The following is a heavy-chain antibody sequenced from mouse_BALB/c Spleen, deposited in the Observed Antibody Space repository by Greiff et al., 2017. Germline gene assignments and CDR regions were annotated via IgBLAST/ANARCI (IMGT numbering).Heavy chain of an antibody. D-gene: IGHD2-4*01. Sequence: VQLQQSGAELVRPGTSVKISCKASGYTFTNYWLGWVKQRPGHGLEWIGDIYPGGGYTNYNEKFKGKATLTADTSSSTAYMQLSSLTSEDSAVYFCARWGITDWYFDVWGAGTTVTVSS. CDR1: GYTFTNYW. V-gene: IGHV1-63*02. CDR2: IYPGGGYT. J-gene: IGHJ1*01. CDR3: ARWGITDWYFDV.